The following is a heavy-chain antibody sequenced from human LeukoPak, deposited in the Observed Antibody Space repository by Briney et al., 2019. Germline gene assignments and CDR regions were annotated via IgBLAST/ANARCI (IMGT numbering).Heavy chain of an antibody. Sequence: KSSETLSLTCTVSGGSISSSSYYWGWIRQPPGKGLEWIGSIYYSGSTYYNPSLKSRVTISVDTSKNQFSLKLSSVTAADTAVYYCARVGDAFDIWGQGTMVTVSS. CDR2: IYYSGST. V-gene: IGHV4-39*07. CDR1: GGSISSSSYY. CDR3: ARVGDAFDI. J-gene: IGHJ3*02.